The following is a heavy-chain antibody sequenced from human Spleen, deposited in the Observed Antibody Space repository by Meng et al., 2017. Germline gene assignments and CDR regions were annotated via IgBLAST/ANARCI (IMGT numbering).Heavy chain of an antibody. Sequence: GPVGEAGAEVKKPGALVKVSCQASGYTFTGYYMHWVRQAPGQGLEWMGWINPNSGGTNYAQKFQGRVTMTRDTSISTVYMELSSLRSEDTAVYYCARERGMNYGDYLSYWGQGTLVTVSS. CDR3: ARERGMNYGDYLSY. CDR2: INPNSGGT. CDR1: GYTFTGYY. V-gene: IGHV1-2*02. D-gene: IGHD4-17*01. J-gene: IGHJ4*02.